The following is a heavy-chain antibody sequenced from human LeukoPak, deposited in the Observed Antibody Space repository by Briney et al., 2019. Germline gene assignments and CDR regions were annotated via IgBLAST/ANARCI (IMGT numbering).Heavy chain of an antibody. J-gene: IGHJ6*03. CDR1: GFTFSSYA. CDR3: AKHLGAAAGPTDYYYYMDV. Sequence: PGGSLRLSCAASGFTFSSYAMSWVRQAPGKGLEWVSAISGSGGSTYYADSVKGRFTISRDNSKNTLYLQVNSLRAEDTAVYYCAKHLGAAAGPTDYYYYMDVWGKGTTVTVSS. D-gene: IGHD6-13*01. CDR2: ISGSGGST. V-gene: IGHV3-23*01.